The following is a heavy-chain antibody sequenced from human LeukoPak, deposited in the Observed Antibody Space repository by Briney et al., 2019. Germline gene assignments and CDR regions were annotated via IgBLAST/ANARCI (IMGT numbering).Heavy chain of an antibody. Sequence: GGSLRLSCAASGFTFSSYAMHWVRQAPGKRLEWVSGVSADGRNAFYADSVKGRFTISRDNSRNTLYLDMNSLRAEDTAVYFCATYDSSGFYYRRLRKWGQGSPVTVSS. V-gene: IGHV3-23*01. J-gene: IGHJ4*02. CDR1: GFTFSSYA. D-gene: IGHD3-22*01. CDR2: VSADGRNA. CDR3: ATYDSSGFYYRRLRK.